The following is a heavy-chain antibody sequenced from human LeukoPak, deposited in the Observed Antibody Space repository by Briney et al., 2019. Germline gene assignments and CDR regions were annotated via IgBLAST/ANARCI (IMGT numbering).Heavy chain of an antibody. Sequence: PGGSQRLSCAASGFTFSSYSMNWVRRAPGKGLQWVSYISSSSSTIYYADSVKGRFTISRDNSKNTLYLQMNSLRAEDTAVYYCARDDDIGDYWGQGTLVTVSS. CDR1: GFTFSSYS. V-gene: IGHV3-48*01. D-gene: IGHD3-9*01. CDR3: ARDDDIGDY. J-gene: IGHJ4*02. CDR2: ISSSSSTI.